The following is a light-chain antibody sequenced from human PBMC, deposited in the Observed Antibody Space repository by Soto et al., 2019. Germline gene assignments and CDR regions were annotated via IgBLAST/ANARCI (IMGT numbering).Light chain of an antibody. V-gene: IGLV2-14*01. Sequence: QSVLTQPAPVSGSPGQSITIPCTGTSNDVGGYNYVSWYQQHPGKAPKFMIYDVSNRPSGVSNRFSGSKSGNTASLTISGLQAEDEADYYCSSYTTSNTRQIVFGTGTKVTVL. J-gene: IGLJ1*01. CDR2: DVS. CDR3: SSYTTSNTRQIV. CDR1: SNDVGGYNY.